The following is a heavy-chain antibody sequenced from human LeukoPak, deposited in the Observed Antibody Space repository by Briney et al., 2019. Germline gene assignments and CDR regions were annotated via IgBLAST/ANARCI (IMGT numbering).Heavy chain of an antibody. Sequence: ASVKVPCKASGYTFTSYGISWVRQAPGQGLEWMGWISAYNGNTNYAQKLQGRVTMTTDTSTSTAYMELRSLRSDDTAVYYCARDISRSTSSNWFDPWGQGTLVTVSS. CDR2: ISAYNGNT. V-gene: IGHV1-18*01. J-gene: IGHJ5*02. CDR1: GYTFTSYG. D-gene: IGHD2-2*01. CDR3: ARDISRSTSSNWFDP.